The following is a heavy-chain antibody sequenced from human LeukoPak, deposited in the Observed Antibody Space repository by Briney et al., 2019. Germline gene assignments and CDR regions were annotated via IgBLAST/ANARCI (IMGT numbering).Heavy chain of an antibody. V-gene: IGHV3-74*01. Sequence: GGSLRLSCAASGCPFSSYWMHWVRQVPGKGLLWVSRINSDGSATIYADSVRGRFTISRDNAKNTLYLQMSGLRVEDTAVYHCASDSPYYGMDVWGQGTTVTVSS. CDR1: GCPFSSYW. J-gene: IGHJ6*02. CDR2: INSDGSAT. CDR3: ASDSPYYGMDV.